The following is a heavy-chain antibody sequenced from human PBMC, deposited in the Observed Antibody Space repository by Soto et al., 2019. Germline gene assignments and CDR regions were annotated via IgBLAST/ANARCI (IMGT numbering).Heavy chain of an antibody. Sequence: PGGSLRLSCAASGFTFSDYAMDWVRQAPGEGLEWVALISYDGSNKHYADSVKGRFTISRDNSKNTLFLEMNSLRTEDTAMYYCASPIFDSGSQSDYDFYGLDVWGRGTTVTVSS. V-gene: IGHV3-30-3*01. CDR2: ISYDGSNK. D-gene: IGHD3-10*01. J-gene: IGHJ6*02. CDR3: ASPIFDSGSQSDYDFYGLDV. CDR1: GFTFSDYA.